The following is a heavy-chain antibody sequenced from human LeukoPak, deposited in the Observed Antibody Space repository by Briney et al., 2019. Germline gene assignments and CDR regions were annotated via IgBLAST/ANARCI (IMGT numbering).Heavy chain of an antibody. Sequence: PGGSLRLSCAASGFTFSDYSMNWVRQAPGKGLEWVSYIRSSSTIDYADSVKGRFTISRDNAKSSLYLQMNSLRAEDTAVYYCVRDKDWGFGFWGQGTLVTVSS. V-gene: IGHV3-48*01. CDR2: IRSSSTI. CDR3: VRDKDWGFGF. D-gene: IGHD7-27*01. J-gene: IGHJ4*02. CDR1: GFTFSDYS.